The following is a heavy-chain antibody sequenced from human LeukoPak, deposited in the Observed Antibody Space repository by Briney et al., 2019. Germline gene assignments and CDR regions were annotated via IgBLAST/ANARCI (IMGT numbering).Heavy chain of an antibody. CDR1: GGSISRSSYY. CDR3: ARPRGDLWSGYDY. V-gene: IGHV4-39*01. D-gene: IGHD3-3*01. J-gene: IGHJ4*02. CDR2: TYYSGST. Sequence: SETLSLTCSVSGGSISRSSYYWTWIRQSPGRGLEWIGNTYYSGSTLYNPSLKSRVTISVDTSKNQFSLRLTSVTAAGTAVYYCARPRGDLWSGYDYWGQGVLVTVSP.